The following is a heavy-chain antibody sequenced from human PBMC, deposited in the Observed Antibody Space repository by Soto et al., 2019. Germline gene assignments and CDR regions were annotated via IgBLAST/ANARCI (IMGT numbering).Heavy chain of an antibody. CDR3: ARRAETNGWNGFGADKYYFDF. Sequence: RASVKVSCKASGYTFTSYDIYWVLQATGQGLEWMGWMNPNTGNSGYAQKFQGRVTVTSDTSINTVYMELSSLRSEDTAVYYCARRAETNGWNGFGADKYYFDFWGQGTLVTVSS. D-gene: IGHD1-1*01. CDR2: MNPNTGNS. J-gene: IGHJ4*02. CDR1: GYTFTSYD. V-gene: IGHV1-8*01.